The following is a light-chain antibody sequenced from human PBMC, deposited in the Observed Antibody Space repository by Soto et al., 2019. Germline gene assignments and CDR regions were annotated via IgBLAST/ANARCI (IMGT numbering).Light chain of an antibody. V-gene: IGKV1-5*01. CDR1: QSVSRW. J-gene: IGKJ2*01. CDR3: HQYDSYPYT. CDR2: DAS. Sequence: DIPMTQSPSTLSASVGDRLTITCLASQSVSRWLGWYQQKPGKAPRLLIYDASSLQSGVPSRFSGSGSETEFSLTISSLQPDDFATYYCHQYDSYPYTFGQGTKLEIK.